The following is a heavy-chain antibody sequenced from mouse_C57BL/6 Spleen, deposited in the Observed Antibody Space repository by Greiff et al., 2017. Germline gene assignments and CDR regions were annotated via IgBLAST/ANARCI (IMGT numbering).Heavy chain of an antibody. D-gene: IGHD1-1*01. CDR3: AISITAVVAPGV. Sequence: VQLQQPGAELVKPGASVKVSCKASGYTFTSYWMHWVKQRPGQGLEWIGRIHPSNSSTNYNQKFKGKATLTVDKASSTANRQLSSLTSEDSAVYCCAISITAVVAPGVWGTGTTVTVSS. V-gene: IGHV1-74*01. CDR1: GYTFTSYW. CDR2: IHPSNSST. J-gene: IGHJ1*03.